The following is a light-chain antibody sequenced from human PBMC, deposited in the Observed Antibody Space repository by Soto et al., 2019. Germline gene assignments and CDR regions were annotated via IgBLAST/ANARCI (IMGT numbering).Light chain of an antibody. CDR1: HSISRW. V-gene: IGKV1-5*01. J-gene: IGKJ1*01. CDR2: DAS. Sequence: DIQMTQSPSTLSASVGDRVTITCRASHSISRWLAWYQQKPGKAPRLLIYDASTLESGVPSRFSGSGSGTGFTLTISGLQPDDFASYCCPNYNSYWGGWAFGNGTKVDIK. CDR3: PNYNSYWGGWA.